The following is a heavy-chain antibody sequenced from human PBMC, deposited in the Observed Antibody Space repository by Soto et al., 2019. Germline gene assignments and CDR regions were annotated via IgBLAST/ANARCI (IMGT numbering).Heavy chain of an antibody. CDR1: GGSFSGYY. CDR2: INHSGST. D-gene: IGHD2-2*01. V-gene: IGHV4-34*01. J-gene: IGHJ6*02. CDR3: ARKVRCSSTSCYSHYYYYYYGMDV. Sequence: SETLSLTCAVYGGSFSGYYWSWVRQPPGKGLEWIGEINHSGSTNYNPSLKSRVTISVDTSKNQFSLKLSSVTAADTAVYYCARKVRCSSTSCYSHYYYYYYGMDVWGQGTTVTVSS.